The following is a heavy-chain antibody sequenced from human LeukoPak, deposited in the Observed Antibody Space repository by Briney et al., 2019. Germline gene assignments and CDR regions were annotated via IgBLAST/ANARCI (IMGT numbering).Heavy chain of an antibody. Sequence: SETLSLTCTVSGGSISSSSYYWGWIRQPPGKGLEWIGSIYYSGSTYYNPSLKSRVTISVDTSKNQFSLKLSSVTAADTAVYYCARHGGLRGLLWFGALGGWFDPWGQGTLVTVSS. CDR3: ARHGGLRGLLWFGALGGWFDP. J-gene: IGHJ5*02. D-gene: IGHD3-10*01. CDR2: IYYSGST. V-gene: IGHV4-39*07. CDR1: GGSISSSSYY.